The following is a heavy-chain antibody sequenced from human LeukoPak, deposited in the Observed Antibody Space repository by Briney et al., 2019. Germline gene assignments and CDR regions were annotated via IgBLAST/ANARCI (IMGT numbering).Heavy chain of an antibody. Sequence: GGSLRLSCAASGFTFSSYWMSWVRQAPGKGLEWVANIKQDGSEKYYVDSVKGRFTISRDNAKNTLYLQMNSLRAEDTAVYYCVRDGNYWDFDYWGQGILVTVSS. V-gene: IGHV3-7*01. CDR2: IKQDGSEK. CDR3: VRDGNYWDFDY. D-gene: IGHD2-8*02. CDR1: GFTFSSYW. J-gene: IGHJ4*02.